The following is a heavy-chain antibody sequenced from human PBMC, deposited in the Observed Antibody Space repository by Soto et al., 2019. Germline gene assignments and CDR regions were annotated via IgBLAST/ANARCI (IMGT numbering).Heavy chain of an antibody. Sequence: ASVKVSCKASGYTFTSYYMHWVRQAPGQGLEWMGIINPSGGSTSYAQKFQGRVTMTRDTSTSTVYMELSSLRSEDTAVYYCARGLVVVVPAAMSWFDPWGQGTLVTVSS. CDR3: ARGLVVVVPAAMSWFDP. D-gene: IGHD2-2*01. J-gene: IGHJ5*02. V-gene: IGHV1-46*03. CDR1: GYTFTSYY. CDR2: INPSGGST.